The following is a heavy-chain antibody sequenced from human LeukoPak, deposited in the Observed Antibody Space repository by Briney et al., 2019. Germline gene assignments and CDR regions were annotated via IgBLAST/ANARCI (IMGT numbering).Heavy chain of an antibody. D-gene: IGHD6-13*01. Sequence: ASVKVSCKASGYTFTSYYMHWVRQAPGQGLEWMGIINPSGGSTSYAQKSQGRVTMTRDTSTSTVYMELSSLRSEDTAVYYCARAGRIYIAAAQSVDYWGQGTLVTVSS. CDR3: ARAGRIYIAAAQSVDY. CDR1: GYTFTSYY. CDR2: INPSGGST. V-gene: IGHV1-46*01. J-gene: IGHJ4*02.